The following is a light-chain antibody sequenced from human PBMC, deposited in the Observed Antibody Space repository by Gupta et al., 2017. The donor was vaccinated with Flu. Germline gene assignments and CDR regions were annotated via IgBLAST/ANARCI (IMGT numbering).Light chain of an antibody. Sequence: TATLTCTGNSNNVGHEGAVWLQQHQGHHPKRRSHKNNNRPSGISERFAASRAGNKDYLNITGLQPEDEADYYGSEWANSLGVWGLCGGP. CDR3: SEWANSLGVWG. CDR1: SNNVGHEG. J-gene: IGLJ3*02. V-gene: IGLV10-54*04. CDR2: KNN.